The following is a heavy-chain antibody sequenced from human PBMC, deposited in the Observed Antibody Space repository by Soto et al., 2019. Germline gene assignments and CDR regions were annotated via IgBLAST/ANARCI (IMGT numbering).Heavy chain of an antibody. Sequence: PSETLSLTCAVYGGSFSGYYWSWIRQPPGKGLEWIGEINHSGSTNYNPSLKSRVTISVDTSKSQFSLKLSSVTAADTAVYYCARVLGATKKALDYWGQGTLVTVSS. J-gene: IGHJ4*02. D-gene: IGHD1-26*01. CDR2: INHSGST. V-gene: IGHV4-34*01. CDR3: ARVLGATKKALDY. CDR1: GGSFSGYY.